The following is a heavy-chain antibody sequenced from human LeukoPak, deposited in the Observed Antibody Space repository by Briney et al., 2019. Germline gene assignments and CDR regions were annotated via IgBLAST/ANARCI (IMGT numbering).Heavy chain of an antibody. CDR2: VNLQGST. V-gene: IGHV4-4*02. CDR1: GGSITKTNY. J-gene: IGHJ4*02. D-gene: IGHD3-9*01. Sequence: PSGTLSLTCGVSGGSITKTNYWTWVRHPPGKGLEWIGEVNLQGSTHYNPSLMGRVAIPVDTSENHISLQLTSVTAADTAVYYCARRGPMSYDILAYYFDYWGQGTLVTVSS. CDR3: ARRGPMSYDILAYYFDY.